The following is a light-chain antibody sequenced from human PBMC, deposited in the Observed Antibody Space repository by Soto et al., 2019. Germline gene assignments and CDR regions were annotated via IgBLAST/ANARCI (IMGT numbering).Light chain of an antibody. CDR3: RQYNSYSRT. CDR1: QSISSW. J-gene: IGKJ1*01. Sequence: DNQMNQSPSTLSASVGDRVTITCRASQSISSWLAWYQQKPGKAPKLLIYDASSLESGVPSRFSGSGSGTEFTLTISSLQPDDFATYYCRQYNSYSRTFGQGTKVDIK. CDR2: DAS. V-gene: IGKV1-5*01.